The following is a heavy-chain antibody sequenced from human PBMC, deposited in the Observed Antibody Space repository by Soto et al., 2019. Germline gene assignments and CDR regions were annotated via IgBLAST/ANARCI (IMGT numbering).Heavy chain of an antibody. CDR1: GYSFTRHD. CDR2: INPSSGNT. Sequence: QVQLVQSGAEVKKPGASVKVSCKASGYSFTRHDINWVRQAPGQGLEWMGWINPSSGNTGYAQRFLGRLTMTTDTSTSTAYMELSGLKSEDTAIYYCAREGILFSEVIVFYGMDVWGQGTTVTAPS. V-gene: IGHV1-8*01. D-gene: IGHD2-21*01. J-gene: IGHJ6*02. CDR3: AREGILFSEVIVFYGMDV.